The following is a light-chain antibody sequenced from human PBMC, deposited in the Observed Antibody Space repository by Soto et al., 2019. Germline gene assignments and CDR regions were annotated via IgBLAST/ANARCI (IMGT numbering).Light chain of an antibody. CDR2: GAS. CDR3: QHYGSSRT. CDR1: QSVSSSY. J-gene: IGKJ1*01. Sequence: EIVLTQSPGTLSLSPGERATLSCRASQSVSSSYLAWYQQKPGQAPRLLIYGASSRATGIPDRFSGSGSGTDFTLTISRLEPEDSAVYYCQHYGSSRTFGLGTKVEI. V-gene: IGKV3-20*01.